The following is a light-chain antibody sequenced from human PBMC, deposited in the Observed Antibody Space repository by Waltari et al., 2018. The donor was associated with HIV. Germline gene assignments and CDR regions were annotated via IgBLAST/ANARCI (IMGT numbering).Light chain of an antibody. Sequence: QSALTQPASVSGSPGQSITISCTGTSSGIGSYNLVSWYQHHPGKAPNLLIYEVTKRPSGVSSRFSGCKPGNTASLTISGLQAEDEGDYYCCSYAGSSSLWMFGGGTKLTVL. V-gene: IGLV2-23*02. CDR1: SSGIGSYNL. CDR3: CSYAGSSSLWM. J-gene: IGLJ3*02. CDR2: EVT.